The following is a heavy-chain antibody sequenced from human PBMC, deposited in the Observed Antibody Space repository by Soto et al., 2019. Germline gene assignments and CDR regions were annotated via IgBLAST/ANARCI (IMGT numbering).Heavy chain of an antibody. J-gene: IGHJ6*02. CDR3: ARDGYAGNYYYYGMDV. CDR2: IYHSGST. D-gene: IGHD2-2*01. V-gene: IGHV4-4*02. Sequence: PSETLSLTCAVSGGLISSGNWWTWVRQAPGKGLEWIGEIYHSGSTKYNPSLKSRVTMSVDKSKNQFSLKLSSVTAADTAVYYCARDGYAGNYYYYGMDVWGQGTTVTVSS. CDR1: GGLISSGNW.